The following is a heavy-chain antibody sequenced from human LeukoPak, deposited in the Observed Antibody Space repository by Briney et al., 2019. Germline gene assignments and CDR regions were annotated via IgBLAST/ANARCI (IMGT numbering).Heavy chain of an antibody. D-gene: IGHD1-26*01. CDR3: AREVGATMNNWFDP. CDR2: INHSGST. J-gene: IGHJ5*02. V-gene: IGHV4-34*01. Sequence: SETLSLTCAVYGGSVSGYYWSWIRQPPGKGLEWIGEINHSGSTNYNPSLKSRVTISVDTSKNQFSLKLSSVTAADTAVYYCAREVGATMNNWFDPWGQGTLVTVSS. CDR1: GGSVSGYY.